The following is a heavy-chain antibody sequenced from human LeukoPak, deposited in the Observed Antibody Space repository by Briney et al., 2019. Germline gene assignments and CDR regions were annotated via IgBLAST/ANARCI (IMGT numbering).Heavy chain of an antibody. CDR1: GGSISSYY. Sequence: SETLSLTCTVSGGSISSYYWSWIRQPPGKGLEWIGYIYYSGTTNYNPSLKSRVTISVDTSKNQFSLKLSSVTAADTAVYYCARGYGDYGDWYFDLWGRGTLVTVSS. D-gene: IGHD4-17*01. J-gene: IGHJ2*01. V-gene: IGHV4-59*12. CDR3: ARGYGDYGDWYFDL. CDR2: IYYSGTT.